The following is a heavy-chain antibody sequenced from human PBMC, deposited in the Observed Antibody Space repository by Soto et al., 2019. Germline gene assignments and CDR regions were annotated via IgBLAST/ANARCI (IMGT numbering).Heavy chain of an antibody. CDR3: ASNQWLVLDY. CDR2: INANDGST. Sequence: GASVKVSCKAPAVTFTSYFMHWVRQAPGQGLEWIGWINANDGSTKYAQTLQGRVTMTTDTSTSTAYMELRSLRSDDTAVYYCASNQWLVLDYWGQGTLVTVSS. J-gene: IGHJ4*02. D-gene: IGHD6-19*01. CDR1: AVTFTSYF. V-gene: IGHV1-18*04.